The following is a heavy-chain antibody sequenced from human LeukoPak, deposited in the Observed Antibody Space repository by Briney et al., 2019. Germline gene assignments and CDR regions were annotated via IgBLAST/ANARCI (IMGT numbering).Heavy chain of an antibody. CDR2: INWNGDST. V-gene: IGHV3-20*04. Sequence: VRSLRLSCAASGFSFDDYGLTWVRQAPGKGLEWVSGINWNGDSTDYADSVKGRFTISRDNAKNSLYLQMNSLRAEDTALYYCARDLRVVITGSFDSWGQGTLVTVSS. CDR1: GFSFDDYG. J-gene: IGHJ4*02. D-gene: IGHD3-22*01. CDR3: ARDLRVVITGSFDS.